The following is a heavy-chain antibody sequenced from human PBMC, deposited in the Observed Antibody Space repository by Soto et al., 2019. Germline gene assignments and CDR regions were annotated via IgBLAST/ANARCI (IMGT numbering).Heavy chain of an antibody. CDR3: ARARSSQTSYYYGMDV. J-gene: IGHJ6*02. Sequence: QVQLQESGPGLVKPSQTLSLTCTVSGGSISSGGYYWSWIRQHPGKGLEWIGYIYYSGSTYYNPSLKSRVTISVDTSKNQFSLKLSSVTAADTAVYYCARARSSQTSYYYGMDVWGQGTTVTVSS. V-gene: IGHV4-31*03. D-gene: IGHD6-13*01. CDR1: GGSISSGGYY. CDR2: IYYSGST.